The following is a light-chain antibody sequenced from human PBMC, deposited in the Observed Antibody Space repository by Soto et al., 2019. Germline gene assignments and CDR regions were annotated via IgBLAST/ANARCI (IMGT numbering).Light chain of an antibody. J-gene: IGKJ3*01. CDR1: QGISNY. CDR2: AAS. CDR3: LQHHSYPFT. V-gene: IGKV1-17*03. Sequence: DLQMTQSPSAMSASVGDRVTITCRASQGISNYLAWFQQKPGKVPKRLIYAASSLQSGVPSRFRGSGFVAEFTRTIGSLLPGDSTTYYCLQHHSYPFTGGPGTEVDI.